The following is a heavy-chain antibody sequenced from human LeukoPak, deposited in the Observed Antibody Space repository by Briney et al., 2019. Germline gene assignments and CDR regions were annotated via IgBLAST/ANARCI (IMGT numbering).Heavy chain of an antibody. D-gene: IGHD3-10*01. CDR3: ARVGYYASGPFSYFDY. V-gene: IGHV3-30-3*01. Sequence: GGSLRLSCAASGFTFSGYAMHWVRQAPGKGLDWVAVISYDGSNGYYADSVKGRFTISRDNSKNTLYPQMNSLSVQDTAVYYCARVGYYASGPFSYFDYWGQGTLVTVSS. CDR2: ISYDGSNG. CDR1: GFTFSGYA. J-gene: IGHJ4*02.